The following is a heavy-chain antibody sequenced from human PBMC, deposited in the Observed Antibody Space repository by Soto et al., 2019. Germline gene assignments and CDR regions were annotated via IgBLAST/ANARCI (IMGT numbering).Heavy chain of an antibody. CDR2: IYYSGST. CDR1: GGSISSYY. Sequence: QVQLQESGPGLVKPSETLSLTCTVSGGSISSYYWSWIRQPPGKGLEWIGYIYYSGSTNYNPSLKSRVTISVDTSKNQFSLKLSSVTAADTAVYYCAREGEMATAYDYWGQGTLVTVSS. V-gene: IGHV4-59*01. CDR3: AREGEMATAYDY. J-gene: IGHJ4*02. D-gene: IGHD5-18*01.